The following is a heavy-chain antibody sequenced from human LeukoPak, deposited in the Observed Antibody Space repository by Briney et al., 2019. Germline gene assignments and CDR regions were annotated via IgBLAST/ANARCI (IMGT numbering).Heavy chain of an antibody. J-gene: IGHJ6*03. V-gene: IGHV1-2*02. Sequence: ASVKVSCKASGYTFTGYYMHWVRQAPGQGLEWMGWINPNSGGTNYAQKFQGRVTMTRDTSISTAYMELSRLRSDDTAVYYCARDAITIFGVVSHRNYYYYMDVWGKGTTVTVSS. D-gene: IGHD3-3*01. CDR1: GYTFTGYY. CDR2: INPNSGGT. CDR3: ARDAITIFGVVSHRNYYYYMDV.